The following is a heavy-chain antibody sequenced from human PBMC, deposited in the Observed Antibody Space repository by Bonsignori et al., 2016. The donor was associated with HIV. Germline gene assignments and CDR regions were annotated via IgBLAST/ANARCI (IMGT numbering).Heavy chain of an antibody. V-gene: IGHV1-69*10. CDR3: ARGAFYDFWSGSQTFYYYYHMDV. CDR2: FIPSLSVS. J-gene: IGHJ6*03. D-gene: IGHD3-3*01. Sequence: WVRQAPGQGLEWMGGFIPSLSVSSYAQKFQGRLTITADESTNTGYMELGSLRSDDTAVYYCARGAFYDFWSGSQTFYYYYHMDVWGKGTPVTVSS.